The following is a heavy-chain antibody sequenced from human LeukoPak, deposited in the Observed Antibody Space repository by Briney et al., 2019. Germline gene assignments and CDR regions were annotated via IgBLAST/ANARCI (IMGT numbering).Heavy chain of an antibody. J-gene: IGHJ4*02. CDR1: GFTFNNYA. CDR2: ISGSGGNT. D-gene: IGHD6-19*01. V-gene: IGHV3-23*01. Sequence: AGGSLRLSCAASGFTFNNYAMSWVRQAPGQGLEWVSSISGSGGNTYYADSVKGRFTISRDNSKNTLYLQMNSLRAADTAVYYCAKDRRITMAGTVDYFDYWGQGTLVTVSS. CDR3: AKDRRITMAGTVDYFDY.